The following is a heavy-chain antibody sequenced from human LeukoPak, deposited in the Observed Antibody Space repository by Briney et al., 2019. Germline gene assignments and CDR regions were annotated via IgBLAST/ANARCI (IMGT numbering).Heavy chain of an antibody. J-gene: IGHJ4*02. V-gene: IGHV4-4*09. Sequence: SETLSLTCTVSGGSIFSYYWSWFRQPPGKGLEWIGYIYTSGSTNYDPSLKSRVTISIDTSKNQFSLKLSSVTAADTAVYYCAAQGRYSSGWRADYWGQGTLVTVSS. CDR1: GGSIFSYY. CDR3: AAQGRYSSGWRADY. CDR2: IYTSGST. D-gene: IGHD6-19*01.